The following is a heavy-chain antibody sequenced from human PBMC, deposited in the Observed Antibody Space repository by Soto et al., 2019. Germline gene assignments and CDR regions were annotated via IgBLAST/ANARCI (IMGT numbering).Heavy chain of an antibody. CDR1: GFTFSSYA. V-gene: IGHV3-30-3*01. Sequence: QVQLVESGGGVVQPGRSLRLSRAASGFTFSSYAMHWVRQAPGKGLEWVAVISYDGSNKYYADSVKGRFTISRDNSKNTLYLQMNSLRAXXTXXXXXXXXXXXXXXXXVWGQGTTVTVSS. J-gene: IGHJ6*02. CDR2: ISYDGSNK. CDR3: XXXXXXXXXXXV.